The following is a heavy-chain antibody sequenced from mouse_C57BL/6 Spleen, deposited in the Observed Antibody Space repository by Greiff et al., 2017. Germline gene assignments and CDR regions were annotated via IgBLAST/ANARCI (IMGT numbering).Heavy chain of an antibody. CDR1: GYTFTDYE. J-gene: IGHJ3*01. CDR3: TRRDSYYYGSSYPFAY. CDR2: IDPETGGT. Sequence: QVQLKQSGAELVRPGASVTLSCKASGYTFTDYEMHWVKQTPVHGLEWIGAIDPETGGTAYNQKFKGKAILTADKSSSTAYMELRSLTSEDSAVYYCTRRDSYYYGSSYPFAYWGQGTLVTVSA. V-gene: IGHV1-15*01. D-gene: IGHD1-1*01.